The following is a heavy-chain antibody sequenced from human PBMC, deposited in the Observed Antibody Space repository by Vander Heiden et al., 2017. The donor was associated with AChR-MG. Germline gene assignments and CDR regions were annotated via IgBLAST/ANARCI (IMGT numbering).Heavy chain of an antibody. D-gene: IGHD3-10*01. J-gene: IGHJ4*02. V-gene: IGHV3-23*01. CDR2: ISGGGSSP. Sequence: EVQLLESGGGLVQPGGSRRLSCEASGFPFSSYAMSWVRQAPGKGLEWVSLISGGGSSPYFADSVKGRFTISRDNSKNTLYLQMNSLRADDTAVYYCAKAKAYYYGSGSDYWGPGTLVTVSS. CDR3: AKAKAYYYGSGSDY. CDR1: GFPFSSYA.